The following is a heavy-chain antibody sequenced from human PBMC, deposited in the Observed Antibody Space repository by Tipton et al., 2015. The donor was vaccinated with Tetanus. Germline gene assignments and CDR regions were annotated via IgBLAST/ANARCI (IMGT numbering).Heavy chain of an antibody. J-gene: IGHJ4*01. CDR2: SEHSGGAT. V-gene: IGHV3-23*01. Sequence: SLRLSCVASGFDFDSYVLSWVRQAPGKGLEWFSRSEHSGGATYYADSVRGRFTISRDASRDPLLLHMTSLTVEDTGFYFCVKEVAGPSGENWGHGTLFPVSS. D-gene: IGHD2-15*01. CDR3: VKEVAGPSGEN. CDR1: GFDFDSYV.